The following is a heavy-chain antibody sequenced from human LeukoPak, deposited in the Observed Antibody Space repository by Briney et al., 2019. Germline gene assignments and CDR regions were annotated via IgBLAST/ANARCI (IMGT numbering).Heavy chain of an antibody. J-gene: IGHJ3*02. CDR2: IIPIFGTA. CDR1: GSTFSSYA. D-gene: IGHD1-26*01. CDR3: ASLRKVGATPRDAFDI. V-gene: IGHV1-69*05. Sequence: AVKVSCKASGSTFSSYAISWVRQAPGQGLEWMGGIIPIFGTANYAQKFQGRVTITTDESTSTAYMELSSLRSEDTAVYYCASLRKVGATPRDAFDIWGQGTMVTVSS.